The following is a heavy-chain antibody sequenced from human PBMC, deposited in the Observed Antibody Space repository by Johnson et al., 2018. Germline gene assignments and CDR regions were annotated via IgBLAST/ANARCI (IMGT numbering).Heavy chain of an antibody. D-gene: IGHD2-2*01. J-gene: IGHJ6*03. V-gene: IGHV1-3*01. CDR2: SNAGQGNT. CDR1: GYSFTTYA. CDR3: VASTPSYYRDG. Sequence: QVQLVQSGAEVKQPGASVKVSCKASGYSFTTYAMHWVRQAPGQSLEWMGWSNAGQGNTAYSQKFRGRVTLTRDTTATTAYMDLSSLRSEDTAVYYCVASTPSYYRDGGGTGTTVTVSS.